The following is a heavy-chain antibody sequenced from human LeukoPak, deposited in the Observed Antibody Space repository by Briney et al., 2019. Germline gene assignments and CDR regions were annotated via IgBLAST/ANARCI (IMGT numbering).Heavy chain of an antibody. CDR3: ARLGGYHDPPDY. Sequence: PSETLSLTCTVSGGSISSPTYYWAWIRQPPGQELEWIKTIHHSGSTYDNPSLKSQFTMSVDTSKNQFFLNLSSVTAADTAVYYCARLGGYHDPPDYWGQGTLVTVSS. J-gene: IGHJ4*02. D-gene: IGHD3-16*02. CDR1: GGSISSPTYY. V-gene: IGHV4-39*01. CDR2: IHHSGST.